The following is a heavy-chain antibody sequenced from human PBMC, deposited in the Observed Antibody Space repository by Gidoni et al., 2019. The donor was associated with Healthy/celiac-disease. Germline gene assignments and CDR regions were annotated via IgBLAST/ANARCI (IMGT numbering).Heavy chain of an antibody. CDR1: GGTFRSYA. CDR3: ASGYSSSWMGYYYYGMDV. D-gene: IGHD6-13*01. J-gene: IGHJ6*02. CDR2: IIPIFGTA. V-gene: IGHV1-69*01. Sequence: QVQLVQSGAEVKKPGSSVKVSCKASGGTFRSYAISWGRQAPGQGREWMGGIIPIFGTANYAQKFQGRVTITADESTSTAYMELSSLRSEDTAVYYCASGYSSSWMGYYYYGMDVWGQGTTVTVSS.